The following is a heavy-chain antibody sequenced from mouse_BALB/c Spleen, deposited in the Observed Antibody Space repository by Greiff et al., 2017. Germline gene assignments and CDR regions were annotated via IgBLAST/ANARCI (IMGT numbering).Heavy chain of an antibody. V-gene: IGHV6-6*02. CDR2: IRLKSNNYAT. CDR3: TRDYYGSLYYYAMDY. J-gene: IGHJ4*01. CDR1: GFTFSNYW. Sequence: EVQVVESGGGLVQPGGSMKLSCVASGFTFSNYWMNWVRQSPEKGLEWVAEIRLKSNNYATHYAESVKGRFTISRDDSKSSVYLQMNNLRAEDTGIYYCTRDYYGSLYYYAMDYWGQGTSVTVSS. D-gene: IGHD2-1*01.